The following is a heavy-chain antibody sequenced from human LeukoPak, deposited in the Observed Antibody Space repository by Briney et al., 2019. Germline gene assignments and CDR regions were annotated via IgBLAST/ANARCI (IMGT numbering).Heavy chain of an antibody. D-gene: IGHD3-22*01. V-gene: IGHV4-34*01. Sequence: SETLSLTCAVYGGSFSGYYWSWIRQPPGKGLEWIGEINHSGSTNYNPSLKSRVTISVDSSKNQFSLKLSSVTAADTAVYYCARGPHYYDSSGYYRPASYYYYYYGMDVWGQGTTVTVSS. CDR3: ARGPHYYDSSGYYRPASYYYYYYGMDV. CDR2: INHSGST. J-gene: IGHJ6*02. CDR1: GGSFSGYY.